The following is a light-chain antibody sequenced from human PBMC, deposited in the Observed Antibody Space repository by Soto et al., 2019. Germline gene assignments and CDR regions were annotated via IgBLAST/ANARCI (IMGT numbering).Light chain of an antibody. V-gene: IGKV3-11*01. CDR2: GAS. CDR1: QSVSSN. CDR3: QQRSSWPIT. J-gene: IGKJ5*01. Sequence: EIVLTQSPGNLSLSPGERATLSCRASQSVSSNLAWYQQKPGQAPRLLIYGASTRATGIPARFSGSGSGTDFTLTISSLEPEDFAVYYCQQRSSWPITFGQGTRLEIK.